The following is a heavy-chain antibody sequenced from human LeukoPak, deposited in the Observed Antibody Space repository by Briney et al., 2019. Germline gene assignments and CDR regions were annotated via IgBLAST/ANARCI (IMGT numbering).Heavy chain of an antibody. V-gene: IGHV4-38-2*01. CDR1: DYSVTSDHY. J-gene: IGHJ5*02. D-gene: IGHD3-10*01. Sequence: SETLSPTCAVSDYSVTSDHYWGWIRLAPGKGLEWIGSIYHSGGTYYNPSLKSRVTISVDTSKDQFSLRLTSVTAADTGIYYCAREGRTSGTSWYDPWGQGTRVTVSS. CDR3: AREGRTSGTSWYDP. CDR2: IYHSGGT.